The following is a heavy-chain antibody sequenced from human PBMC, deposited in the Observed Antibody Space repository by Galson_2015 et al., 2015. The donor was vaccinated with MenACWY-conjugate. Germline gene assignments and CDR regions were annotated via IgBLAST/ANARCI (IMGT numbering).Heavy chain of an antibody. CDR1: GYTFTSNW. V-gene: IGHV5-51*01. J-gene: IGHJ4*02. D-gene: IGHD6-6*01. Sequence: QSGAEVKKPGESLKISCKGSGYTFTSNWIGWVRQMPGKGLEWMGIIYPGDSDTRHTPSFQGHFTISADKSINTAYLQWGSLEASDTAMYYCARQGFGSSSLDYWGQGTLVTVSS. CDR3: ARQGFGSSSLDY. CDR2: IYPGDSDT.